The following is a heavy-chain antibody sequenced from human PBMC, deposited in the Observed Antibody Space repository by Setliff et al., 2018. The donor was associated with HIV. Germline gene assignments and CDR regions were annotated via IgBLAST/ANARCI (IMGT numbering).Heavy chain of an antibody. CDR3: VRDGGSTSYNFLYYYGMDV. V-gene: IGHV3-7*01. CDR1: GFTFSSYA. CDR2: IKQDGSEK. D-gene: IGHD2-2*01. J-gene: IGHJ6*02. Sequence: GSLRLSCAASGFTFSSYAMSWVRQAPGKGLEWVANIKQDGSEKYYVDSVKGRFTISRDNAKNSLFLQMNSLRAEDTAVYYCVRDGGSTSYNFLYYYGMDVWGQGTTVTVSS.